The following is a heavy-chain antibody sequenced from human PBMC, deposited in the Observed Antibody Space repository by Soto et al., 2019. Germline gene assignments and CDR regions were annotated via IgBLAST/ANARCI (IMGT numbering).Heavy chain of an antibody. CDR3: AKDGGIAVAGTGYY. CDR1: GFTFSSYA. CDR2: ISGSGGST. J-gene: IGHJ4*02. Sequence: GGSLRLSCAASGFTFSSYAMSWVRQAPGKGLEWVSAISGSGGSTYYADSVKGRFTISRDNSKNTLYLQMNSLRAEDTAVYYCAKDGGIAVAGTGYYWGQGTLVTVSS. V-gene: IGHV3-23*01. D-gene: IGHD6-19*01.